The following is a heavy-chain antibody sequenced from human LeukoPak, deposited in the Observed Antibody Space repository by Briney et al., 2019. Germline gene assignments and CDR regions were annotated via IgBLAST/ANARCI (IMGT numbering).Heavy chain of an antibody. J-gene: IGHJ4*02. D-gene: IGHD1-26*01. V-gene: IGHV4-39*01. CDR1: GGSISSRTYY. CDR3: ARLVGAATDPFDY. Sequence: SETLSLTCTVTGGSISSRTYYWGWIRQPPGKGLEWIASIYYSGSTYYNPSLKSRVTISIDTSKNQFSLKLSSVTAADTAVYYCARLVGAATDPFDYWGQGTLVTVSS. CDR2: IYYSGST.